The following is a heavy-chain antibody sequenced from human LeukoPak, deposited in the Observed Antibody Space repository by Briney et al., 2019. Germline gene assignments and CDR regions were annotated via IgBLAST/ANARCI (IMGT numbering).Heavy chain of an antibody. CDR2: ISSSSSYI. J-gene: IGHJ4*02. D-gene: IGHD1-1*01. CDR3: ARGSTTNYYFDY. Sequence: GGSLRLSCAASGFTFSSYSMNWVRQAPGKGLEWVSSISSSSSYIYYADSVKGRFTISRDNAKNSLYLQMNSLRAEDTAVYYCARGSTTNYYFDYWGQGTLVTVSS. V-gene: IGHV3-21*01. CDR1: GFTFSSYS.